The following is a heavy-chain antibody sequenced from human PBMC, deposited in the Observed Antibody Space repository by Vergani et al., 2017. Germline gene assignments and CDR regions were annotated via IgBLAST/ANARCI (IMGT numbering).Heavy chain of an antibody. J-gene: IGHJ2*01. CDR1: GFTFDDYA. D-gene: IGHD4-11*01. Sequence: EVQLVESGGGLVKPGRSLRLSCAASGFTFDDYAMHWVRPAPGKGLEWVSGISWNSGSIGYADSVKGRFTISRDNAKNSLYLQMNSLRAEDTALYYCAKDPDYSQNWYFDLWGRGTLVTVSS. V-gene: IGHV3-9*01. CDR3: AKDPDYSQNWYFDL. CDR2: ISWNSGSI.